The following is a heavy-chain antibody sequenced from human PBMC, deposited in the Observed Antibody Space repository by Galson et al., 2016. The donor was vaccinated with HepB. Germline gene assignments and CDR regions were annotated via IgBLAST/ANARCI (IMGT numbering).Heavy chain of an antibody. CDR3: ARDEGPDYYHGSGNHLFDY. CDR1: GYTFTTYG. V-gene: IGHV1-18*01. CDR2: ISVYNGDT. Sequence: SVKVSCKASGYTFTTYGITWVRQAPGQGLEWMGWISVYNGDTKYAEKLQGRITMTTDTSTGTAYMELRSLRSDDTAVYYCARDEGPDYYHGSGNHLFDYWGQGTLVTVSS. J-gene: IGHJ4*02. D-gene: IGHD3-22*01.